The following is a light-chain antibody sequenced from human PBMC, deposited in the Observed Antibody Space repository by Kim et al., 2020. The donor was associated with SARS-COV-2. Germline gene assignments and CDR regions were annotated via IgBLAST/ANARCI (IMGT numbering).Light chain of an antibody. CDR1: QSVGVK. J-gene: IGKJ1*01. CDR2: GAS. Sequence: SLAARERATLCCRANQSVGVKLAWFQQTPGQAPRLLIYGASIRAPGIPARFSGSGSGTEFTLTISSLQSEDSAVYYCQQYNAWRAFGQGTKVDIK. V-gene: IGKV3-15*01. CDR3: QQYNAWRA.